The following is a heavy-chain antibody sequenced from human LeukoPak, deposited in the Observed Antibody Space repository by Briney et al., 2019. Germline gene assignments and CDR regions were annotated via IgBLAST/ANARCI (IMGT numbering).Heavy chain of an antibody. Sequence: SQTLSLTCAISGDSVSNNSAAWNWIRHSPSRGLELLGRTYYRSKWYNDYAVSVKSRITINPDTSKNQFSLQVNSVTPEDTAVYYCARAPTPIIAVAGSFDYWGQGTLVTVSS. CDR1: GDSVSNNSAA. V-gene: IGHV6-1*01. J-gene: IGHJ4*02. D-gene: IGHD6-19*01. CDR3: ARAPTPIIAVAGSFDY. CDR2: TYYRSKWYN.